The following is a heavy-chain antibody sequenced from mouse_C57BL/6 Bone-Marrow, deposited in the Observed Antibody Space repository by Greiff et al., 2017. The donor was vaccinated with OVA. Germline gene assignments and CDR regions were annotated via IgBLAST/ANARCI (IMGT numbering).Heavy chain of an antibody. J-gene: IGHJ4*01. Sequence: EVKVVESGGDLVKPGGSLKLSCAASGFTFSSYGMSWVRQTPDKRLEWVATISSGGSYTYYPDSVKGRFTISRDNAKNTLYLQMSSLKSEDTAMYYCARRVITTVVGYWGQGTSVTVSS. CDR1: GFTFSSYG. CDR2: ISSGGSYT. V-gene: IGHV5-6*02. D-gene: IGHD1-1*01. CDR3: ARRVITTVVGY.